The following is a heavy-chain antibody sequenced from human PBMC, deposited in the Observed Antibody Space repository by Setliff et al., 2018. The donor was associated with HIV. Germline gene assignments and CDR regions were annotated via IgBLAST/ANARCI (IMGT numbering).Heavy chain of an antibody. V-gene: IGHV4-39*01. CDR1: GGSINSDNYY. Sequence: SETLSLTCSVSGGSINSDNYYWGWIAPAPGKGLVLMGNISDRGTHYYNPSLRGRVTISXDRSXXQFSLTLNSVTAADTATYYCARXXXXHYYIDHWGQGTXVTVSS. CDR3: ARXXXXHYYIDH. D-gene: IGHD3-10*01. J-gene: IGHJ4*02. CDR2: ISDRGTH.